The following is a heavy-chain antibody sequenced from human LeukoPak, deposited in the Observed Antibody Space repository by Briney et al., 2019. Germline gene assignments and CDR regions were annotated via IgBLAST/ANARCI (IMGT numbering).Heavy chain of an antibody. J-gene: IGHJ4*02. CDR1: GFTFSTYW. CDR3: ARDRGDGTQSPFYS. V-gene: IGHV3-74*01. D-gene: IGHD5-24*01. CDR2: INPDGTTT. Sequence: GGSLRLSCAASGFTFSTYWMHWVRQAPGKGLVWVSRINPDGTTTSYADSVKGRFTISRDNAKNSLDLVMSSLRVDDTAVYYCARDRGDGTQSPFYSWGQGTVVTVAS.